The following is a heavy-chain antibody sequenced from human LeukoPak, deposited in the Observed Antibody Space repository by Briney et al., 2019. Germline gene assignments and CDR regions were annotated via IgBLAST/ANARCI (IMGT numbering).Heavy chain of an antibody. D-gene: IGHD4-17*01. CDR1: GFTVSSNY. J-gene: IGHJ6*03. CDR3: ARRTVTYYYYYYMDV. V-gene: IGHV3-53*01. CDR2: IYSGGST. Sequence: GGSLRLSCAASGFTVSSNYMSWVRQAPGKGLEWVSVIYSGGSTYYADSVKGRFTISRDNSKNTLYLQMNSLRAEDTAVYYCARRTVTYYYYYYMDVWGKGTTVTVSS.